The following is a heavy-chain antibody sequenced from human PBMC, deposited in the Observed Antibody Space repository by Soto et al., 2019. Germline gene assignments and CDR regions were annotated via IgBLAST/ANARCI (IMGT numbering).Heavy chain of an antibody. Sequence: ASVKVSCKASGYTFTSYDINWVRQATGQGLEWMGWMNPNSGNTGYAQKFQGRVTMTRNTSISTAYMELSSLGSEDTAVYYCARVPFYYDFWSGYYARYYYYMDVWGKGTTVTVSS. CDR1: GYTFTSYD. J-gene: IGHJ6*03. CDR2: MNPNSGNT. CDR3: ARVPFYYDFWSGYYARYYYYMDV. V-gene: IGHV1-8*01. D-gene: IGHD3-3*01.